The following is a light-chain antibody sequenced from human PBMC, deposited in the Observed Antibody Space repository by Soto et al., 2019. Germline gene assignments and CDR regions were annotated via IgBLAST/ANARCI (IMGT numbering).Light chain of an antibody. CDR3: CSYAASASYV. CDR1: SSDVGSYDL. CDR2: EVI. J-gene: IGLJ1*01. V-gene: IGLV2-23*02. Sequence: QSALIQPASVSGSPGQSITISCTGTSSDVGSYDLVSWYQQHPGKGPKLMIYEVIKRPSGVSNRFSGSKSGNTASLTISGLQAEDEADYYCCSYAASASYVFGTGTKVTVL.